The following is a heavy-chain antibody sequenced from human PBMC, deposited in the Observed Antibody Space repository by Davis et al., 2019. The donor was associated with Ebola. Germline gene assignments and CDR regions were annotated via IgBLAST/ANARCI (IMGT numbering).Heavy chain of an antibody. J-gene: IGHJ6*02. V-gene: IGHV3-13*01. CDR1: GFTFRSYG. CDR2: IDTAGDT. D-gene: IGHD5-12*01. Sequence: GESLQISCAASGFTFRSYGMHWVSRGTGRGLEWVSSIDTAGDTYYPDSVKGRFTISREKAKDSLFLQMTNLRAEDTAVYYCAREPVATPYYFYGMDVWGQGTTVTVSS. CDR3: AREPVATPYYFYGMDV.